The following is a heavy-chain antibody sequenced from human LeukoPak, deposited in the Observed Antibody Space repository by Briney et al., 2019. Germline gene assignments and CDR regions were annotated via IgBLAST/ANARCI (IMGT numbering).Heavy chain of an antibody. Sequence: GGSLRLSCAASGFTFSNFLMTWVRQAPGKGLEWVSAIRDSGSSTHYADSVKGRFTTSRDSSKNTLFLQMNSLRAEDTAIYYCAKYGPQDSGSSHFDYWGQGALVTVSS. D-gene: IGHD1-26*01. CDR3: AKYGPQDSGSSHFDY. CDR2: IRDSGSST. CDR1: GFTFSNFL. V-gene: IGHV3-23*01. J-gene: IGHJ4*02.